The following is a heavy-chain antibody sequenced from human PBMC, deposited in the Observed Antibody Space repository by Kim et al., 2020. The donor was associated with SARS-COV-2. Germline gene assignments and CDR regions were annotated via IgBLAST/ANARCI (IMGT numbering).Heavy chain of an antibody. Sequence: GGSLRLSCAASGFRFDDYALHWVRQPQGKGLEWVSGISWNGDNRGYADSVMGRFTISRDNAKNSLYLQMNELRPDDTALYYCARSGDGTYPQGAYYYGLDVWGQGTTVTVSS. CDR1: GFRFDDYA. J-gene: IGHJ6*02. V-gene: IGHV3-9*01. CDR3: ARSGDGTYPQGAYYYGLDV. D-gene: IGHD3-16*02. CDR2: ISWNGDNR.